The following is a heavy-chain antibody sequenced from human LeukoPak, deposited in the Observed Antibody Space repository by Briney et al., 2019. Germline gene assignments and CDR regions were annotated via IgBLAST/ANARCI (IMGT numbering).Heavy chain of an antibody. Sequence: SETLSLTCAVYGGSFSGYYWSWIRQPPGKGLEWIGEINHSGSTNYNPSLKSRVTISVDTSKNQFSLKLSSVIAADTAVYYCARGYRYLGYWGQGTLVTVSS. V-gene: IGHV4-34*01. CDR3: ARGYRYLGY. D-gene: IGHD2-2*02. CDR1: GGSFSGYY. CDR2: INHSGST. J-gene: IGHJ4*02.